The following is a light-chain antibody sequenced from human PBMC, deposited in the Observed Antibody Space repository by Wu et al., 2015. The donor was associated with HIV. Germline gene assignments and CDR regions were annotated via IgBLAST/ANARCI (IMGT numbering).Light chain of an antibody. CDR1: QSVISSF. CDR3: QQYGSSPGT. J-gene: IGKJ2*01. V-gene: IGKV3-20*01. CDR2: DAS. Sequence: EIVLTQSPGTLSLSPGERATLSCRASQSVISSFLAWYQQKPGQAPRLLIYDASSRATGIPDRFSGSGSGTDFTLTISRLEPEDFAVYYCQQYGSSPGTFGQGTKLEIK.